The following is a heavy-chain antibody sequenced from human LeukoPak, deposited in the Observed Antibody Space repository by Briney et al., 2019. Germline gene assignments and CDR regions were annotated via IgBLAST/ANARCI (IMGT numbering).Heavy chain of an antibody. D-gene: IGHD3-10*01. CDR3: ARGVRGTVDFDL. CDR1: GFTFSRYD. CDR2: IGTAGDT. Sequence: PGGSLRLSCAASGFTFSRYDMHWVRQATGKGLEWVSAIGTAGDTYYPGSVKGRFTISRENAKNSLYLQMNSLRAGDTAVYYCARGVRGTVDFDLWGRGTLVTVSS. V-gene: IGHV3-13*01. J-gene: IGHJ2*01.